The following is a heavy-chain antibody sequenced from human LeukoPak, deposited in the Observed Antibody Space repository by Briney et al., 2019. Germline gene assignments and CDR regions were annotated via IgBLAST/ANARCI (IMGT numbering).Heavy chain of an antibody. D-gene: IGHD3-3*01. V-gene: IGHV1-69*04. CDR2: IIPILGIA. J-gene: IGHJ4*02. Sequence: SVKVSCKASGYTLSSYGISWVRQAPGQGLEWMGRIIPILGIANYAQKSQGRVTITADKSTSTAYMELSSLRSEDTAVYYCARDNDYDFWSGYYHWGQGTLVTVSS. CDR3: ARDNDYDFWSGYYH. CDR1: GYTLSSYG.